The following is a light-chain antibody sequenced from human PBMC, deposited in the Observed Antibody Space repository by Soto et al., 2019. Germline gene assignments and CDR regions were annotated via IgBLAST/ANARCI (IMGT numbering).Light chain of an antibody. CDR3: SSYTSSSTVV. CDR1: SSDVGGYNY. V-gene: IGLV2-14*01. CDR2: DVS. Sequence: QSALPQPASVSGSPGQSITISCTGTSSDVGGYNYVSWYQQHPGKAPKHMIYDVSNRPSGVSNRFSGSKSGNTASLTISGLQAEDEADYYCSSYTSSSTVVFGGGTKLTVL. J-gene: IGLJ2*01.